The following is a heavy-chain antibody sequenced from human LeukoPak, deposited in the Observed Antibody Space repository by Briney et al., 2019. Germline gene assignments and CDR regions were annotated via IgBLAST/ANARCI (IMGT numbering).Heavy chain of an antibody. Sequence: GASVRVSCKASGYTFRNYGVSWVRQAPGQGLEWMGWINTYYGNTKHPQNLQGRVTMTADTSTSTAYMELRSLRSDDTAVYYCAREPDITLVRGVITEAFDIWGPGTMVTVAS. D-gene: IGHD3-10*01. J-gene: IGHJ3*02. CDR3: AREPDITLVRGVITEAFDI. V-gene: IGHV1-18*01. CDR1: GYTFRNYG. CDR2: INTYYGNT.